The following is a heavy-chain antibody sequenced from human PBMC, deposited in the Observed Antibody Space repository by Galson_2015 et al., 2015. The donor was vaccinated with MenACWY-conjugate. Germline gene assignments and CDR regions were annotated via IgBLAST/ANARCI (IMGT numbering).Heavy chain of an antibody. CDR1: GGSISGYC. D-gene: IGHD6-13*01. CDR2: IYYSRST. J-gene: IGHJ4*02. V-gene: IGHV4-59*01. Sequence: SETLSLTCTVSGGSISGYCWTWIRQPPGKGLVWIGYIYYSRSTNYNPSLKSRVIISVDTSKNQLSLKLTSVTAADTAVYYCARGTSNSWYDIGYLDYWGQGTLATVSS. CDR3: ARGTSNSWYDIGYLDY.